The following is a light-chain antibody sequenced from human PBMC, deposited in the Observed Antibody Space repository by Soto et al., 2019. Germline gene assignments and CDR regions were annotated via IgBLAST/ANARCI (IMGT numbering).Light chain of an antibody. J-gene: IGKJ1*01. CDR1: QTIITY. CDR2: AAS. Sequence: DIQMTQSPSFLSASVGHRVTITCRASQTIITYLNWYQQKPVEAPKLLIYAASNLQSGVPSRFSGSGSDTYFTLTICSLQPEDLATYFCQQSFSAPWTFGQGTKVESK. CDR3: QQSFSAPWT. V-gene: IGKV1-39*01.